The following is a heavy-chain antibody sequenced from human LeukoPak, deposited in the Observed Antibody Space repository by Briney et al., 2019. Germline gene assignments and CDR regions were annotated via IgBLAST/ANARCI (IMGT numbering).Heavy chain of an antibody. D-gene: IGHD2-15*01. CDR3: AKTLFDCSGGSCYEAYFDD. Sequence: PGGSLRLSCAVSGFTFSGYAMSWVRQAPGKGLEWVSTISGSGDYTYYADFVKGRFSISRDNSKNTLHLQMNGLRAEDTAVYYCAKTLFDCSGGSCYEAYFDDWGQGTLVTVSS. J-gene: IGHJ4*02. CDR2: ISGSGDYT. CDR1: GFTFSGYA. V-gene: IGHV3-23*01.